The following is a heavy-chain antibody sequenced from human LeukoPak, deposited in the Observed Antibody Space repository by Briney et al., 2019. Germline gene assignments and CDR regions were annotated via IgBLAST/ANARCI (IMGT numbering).Heavy chain of an antibody. CDR3: ARDLGYGYGSVWHKYFDY. CDR2: IDPNSGGT. V-gene: IGHV1-2*06. Sequence: GTSVKVSCKASGYTFSGYYLHWVRQAPGQGLEWMGHIDPNSGGTKYAQKFQGRVTMTRDTSTTSAYKELSSLIFDDTAVYYCARDLGYGYGSVWHKYFDYWGHGTLVTVSS. D-gene: IGHD5-18*01. J-gene: IGHJ4*01. CDR1: GYTFSGYY.